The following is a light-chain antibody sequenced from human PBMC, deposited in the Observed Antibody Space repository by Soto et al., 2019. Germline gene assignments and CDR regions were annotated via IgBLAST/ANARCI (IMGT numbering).Light chain of an antibody. CDR2: KAS. CDR3: QQYEAYPLT. V-gene: IGKV1-5*03. Sequence: DIQLTQSPSTLSASVGDRVTITCRASQSISSWLAWYQQKPGKAPKLLDYKASSLESGVPSRFSGSGSGTEFSLTISTLQPDDFATYYGQQYEAYPLTFGGGTKVEI. CDR1: QSISSW. J-gene: IGKJ4*01.